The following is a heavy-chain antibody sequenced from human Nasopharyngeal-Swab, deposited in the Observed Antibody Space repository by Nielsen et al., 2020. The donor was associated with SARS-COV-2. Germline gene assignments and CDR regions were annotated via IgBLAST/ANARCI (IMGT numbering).Heavy chain of an antibody. D-gene: IGHD5-12*01. CDR2: ISGSDHTT. CDR1: GFTFRSYA. V-gene: IGHV3-23*01. CDR3: AKDRDSGDDSDDYYHYYGMDV. Sequence: GGSLRLSRAASGFTFRSYAISWVRQAPGKGLEWVSVISGSDHTTYYADSVKGRFTISRDNSKNTVNLQMNSLRVEDTAIYYCAKDRDSGDDSDDYYHYYGMDVWGQGTTVTVFS. J-gene: IGHJ6*02.